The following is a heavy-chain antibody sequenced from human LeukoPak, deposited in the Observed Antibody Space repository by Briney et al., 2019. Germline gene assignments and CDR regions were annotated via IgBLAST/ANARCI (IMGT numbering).Heavy chain of an antibody. CDR3: ARAKVLRYFDWLSPPYYYYGMDV. V-gene: IGHV3-30-3*01. CDR1: GFTFSSYA. D-gene: IGHD3-9*01. J-gene: IGHJ6*02. CDR2: ISYDGSNK. Sequence: PGGSLRLSCAASGFTFSSYAMHWVRQAPGKGLEWVTIISYDGSNKYYADSVKGRFTISRDNSKNTLYLQMNSLRAEDTAVYYCARAKVLRYFDWLSPPYYYYGMDVWGQGTTVTVSS.